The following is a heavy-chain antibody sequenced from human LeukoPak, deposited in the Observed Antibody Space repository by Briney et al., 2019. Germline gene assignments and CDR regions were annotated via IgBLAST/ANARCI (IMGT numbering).Heavy chain of an antibody. CDR3: ARLYGDYALDY. D-gene: IGHD4-17*01. CDR1: GYTFTSYW. J-gene: IGHJ4*02. V-gene: IGHV5-51*01. CDR2: IYPGESET. Sequence: GESLKISCKGSGYTFTSYWINWVRQMPGKGLEWMGIIYPGESETRYSPSFQGQVTISADKSITTVYLQWSCLKASDTAMYYCARLYGDYALDYWGQGTLVTVSS.